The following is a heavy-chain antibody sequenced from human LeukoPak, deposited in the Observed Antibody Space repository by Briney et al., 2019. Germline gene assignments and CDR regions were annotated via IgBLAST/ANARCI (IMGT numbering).Heavy chain of an antibody. Sequence: GGSLRLSCAASGFTFSSYAMTWVRQAPGKGLEWVSGISDSGGITYYADSVKGRFTISRDNSKNTMYLQINSLRVEDTAVYYCAKASAVRGYYYYGMDVWGQGTTVTVSS. CDR2: ISDSGGIT. V-gene: IGHV3-23*01. J-gene: IGHJ6*02. CDR3: AKASAVRGYYYYGMDV. CDR1: GFTFSSYA. D-gene: IGHD3-10*02.